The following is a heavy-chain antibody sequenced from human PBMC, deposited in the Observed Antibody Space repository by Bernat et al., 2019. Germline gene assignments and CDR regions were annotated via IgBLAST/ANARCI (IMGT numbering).Heavy chain of an antibody. CDR3: ARDPSPYYYDSSGYYGVFDY. J-gene: IGHJ4*02. Sequence: QVQLVESGGGVVQPGRSLRLSCAASGFTFSSYGRHWVRQAPGKGLEWVAVIWYDGSNKYYADSVKGRFTISRDNSKNTLYLQMNSLRAEDTAVYYCARDPSPYYYDSSGYYGVFDYWGQGTLVTVSS. CDR1: GFTFSSYG. CDR2: IWYDGSNK. D-gene: IGHD3-22*01. V-gene: IGHV3-33*01.